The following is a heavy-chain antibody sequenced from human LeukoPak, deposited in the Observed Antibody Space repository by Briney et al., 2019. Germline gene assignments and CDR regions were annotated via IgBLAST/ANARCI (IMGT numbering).Heavy chain of an antibody. J-gene: IGHJ4*02. CDR3: ARGITMDRGAQRYYFDY. V-gene: IGHV1-69*05. CDR1: GGTFSSYA. CDR2: IIPIFGTA. D-gene: IGHD3-10*01. Sequence: GASVKVSCKASGGTFSSYAISWVRQAPGQGLEWMGGIIPIFGTANYAQKFQGRVTITTDESTSTAYMELSSLRSEDTAVYYCARGITMDRGAQRYYFDYWGQGTLVTVSS.